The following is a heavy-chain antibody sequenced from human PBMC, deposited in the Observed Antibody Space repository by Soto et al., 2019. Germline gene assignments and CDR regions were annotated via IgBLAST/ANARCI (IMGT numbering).Heavy chain of an antibody. J-gene: IGHJ4*02. CDR3: ARGYQGIAAAGYNFDY. D-gene: IGHD6-13*01. Sequence: ASVKVSCKASGGTFSSYAISWVRQAPGQGLEWMGGIIPIFGTANYAQKFQGRVTITADESTSTAYMELSSLRSEDTAVYYCARGYQGIAAAGYNFDYWGQGTLVTVSS. CDR1: GGTFSSYA. CDR2: IIPIFGTA. V-gene: IGHV1-69*13.